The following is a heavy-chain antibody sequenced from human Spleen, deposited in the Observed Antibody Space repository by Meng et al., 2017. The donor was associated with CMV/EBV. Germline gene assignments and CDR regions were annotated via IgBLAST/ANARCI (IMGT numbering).Heavy chain of an antibody. CDR3: ARGVPGTTIFFPS. V-gene: IGHV1-2*02. CDR1: GYTFTGYY. CDR2: INPNSGGT. J-gene: IGHJ5*02. D-gene: IGHD1-7*01. Sequence: ASVKVSCKASGYTFTGYYMHWVRQAPGQGLEWMGWINPNSGGTNYAQKFQGRVTMTRDTSISTAYMELSSLRSEDTAVYYCARGVPGTTIFFPSWGQGTLVTVSS.